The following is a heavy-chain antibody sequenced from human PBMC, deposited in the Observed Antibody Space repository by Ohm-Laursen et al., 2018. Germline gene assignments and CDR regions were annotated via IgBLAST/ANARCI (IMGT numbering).Heavy chain of an antibody. CDR2: IKEKGSEE. V-gene: IGHV3-7*04. D-gene: IGHD2-2*03. CDR3: ARVQRIGYYFDY. J-gene: IGHJ4*02. CDR1: GFTFRNYW. Sequence: GSLRLSCSASGFTFRNYWMSWVRQAPGKGLEWVANIKEKGSEEYSVDSVKGRFTFSRDNAKNSLYLQMNSLRAKDTAVYFCARVQRIGYYFDYWGQGTLVTVSS.